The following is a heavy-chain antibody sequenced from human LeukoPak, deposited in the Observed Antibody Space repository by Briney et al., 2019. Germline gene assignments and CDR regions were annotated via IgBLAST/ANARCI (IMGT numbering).Heavy chain of an antibody. CDR3: ARSRWPQLRYYFDY. Sequence: SETLSLTCTVSGGSISSYYWSWIRQPPGKGLEWIGYIYYSGGTNYNPSLKSRVTISVDTSKNQFSLKLSSVTAADTAVYYCARSRWPQLRYYFDYWGQGTLVTVSS. V-gene: IGHV4-59*01. CDR2: IYYSGGT. D-gene: IGHD5-24*01. CDR1: GGSISSYY. J-gene: IGHJ4*02.